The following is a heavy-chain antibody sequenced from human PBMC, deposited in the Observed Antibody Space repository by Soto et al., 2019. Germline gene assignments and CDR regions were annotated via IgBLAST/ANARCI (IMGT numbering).Heavy chain of an antibody. CDR3: ARERSSSWYVAY. CDR2: MNPNGGNT. CDR1: GYTFTSYD. Sequence: QVQLVQSGAEVKKPGASVKVSCKASGYTFTSYDINWVRQATGQGLEWMGWMNPNGGNTGYALKFQGRVTMTRNTSISTLYMELSSLRSEDTAVYYCARERSSSWYVAYWGQGTLVTVSS. D-gene: IGHD6-13*01. V-gene: IGHV1-8*01. J-gene: IGHJ4*02.